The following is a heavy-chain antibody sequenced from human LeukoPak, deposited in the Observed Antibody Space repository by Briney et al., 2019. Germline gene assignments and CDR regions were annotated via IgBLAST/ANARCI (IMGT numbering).Heavy chain of an antibody. V-gene: IGHV3-23*01. D-gene: IGHD2-15*01. CDR3: AKDRGRTWVQVAN. CDR2: ISGSGGST. CDR1: GFTFSSYA. J-gene: IGHJ4*02. Sequence: GGSLRLSCAASGFTFSSYAMSWVRQAPGKGLEWLSAISGSGGSTYYADSVKGRFTISRDNSKNTLYLQMNSLRVEDTAVYYCAKDRGRTWVQVANWGQGTLVTVSS.